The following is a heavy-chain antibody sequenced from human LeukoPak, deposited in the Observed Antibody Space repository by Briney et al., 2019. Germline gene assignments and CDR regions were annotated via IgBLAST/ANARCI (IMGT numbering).Heavy chain of an antibody. CDR2: IYYSGST. Sequence: PSETLSLTCTVSGGSISSSSYYWGWIRQPPGKGLEWIGSIYYSGSTYYNPSLKSRVTISVDTSKNQLSLKLSSVTAADTAVYYCARGDSGSFDYWGQGTLVTVSS. CDR1: GGSISSSSYY. J-gene: IGHJ4*02. CDR3: ARGDSGSFDY. V-gene: IGHV4-39*07. D-gene: IGHD1-26*01.